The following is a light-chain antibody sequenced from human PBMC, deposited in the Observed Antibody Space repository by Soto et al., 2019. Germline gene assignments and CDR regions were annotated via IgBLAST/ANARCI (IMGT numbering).Light chain of an antibody. CDR3: MQALQTPYT. CDR2: LGS. J-gene: IGKJ2*01. Sequence: DIVMTQSPLSLPVTPGEPASISCRSSQSLLHSNGYNYLDWYLQKPGQSPQLLIYLGSNRASGVSDRFSGSASGTDFTLKISRVEAEDVGVYYCMQALQTPYTFGQGTKLEIK. V-gene: IGKV2-28*01. CDR1: QSLLHSNGYNY.